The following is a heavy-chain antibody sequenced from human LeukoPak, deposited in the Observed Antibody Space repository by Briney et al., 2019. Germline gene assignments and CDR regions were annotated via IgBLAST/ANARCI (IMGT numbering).Heavy chain of an antibody. D-gene: IGHD5-18*01. V-gene: IGHV3-7*01. Sequence: PGGSLGLSCVASGFPFSSYWMTWVRQAPGKGLEWVASINPDGNKKYSADSVKGRFTISRDNAENSLYLQMNSLRVEDTAFYYCARDLAYSRLDYWGQGMLVTVSS. CDR1: GFPFSSYW. CDR3: ARDLAYSRLDY. CDR2: INPDGNKK. J-gene: IGHJ4*02.